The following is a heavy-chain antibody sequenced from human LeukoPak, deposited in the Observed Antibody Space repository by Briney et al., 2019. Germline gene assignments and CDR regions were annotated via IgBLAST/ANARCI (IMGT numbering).Heavy chain of an antibody. J-gene: IGHJ4*02. CDR2: IYPGDSDT. Sequence: GESLQISCQGSGSSFTSYWIGWVRQLPGKGLEWMGIIYPGDSDTRYSPSFQGQVTISADKSSGTAYLQGSSLKASDTAMYYCARAYYFDYWGQGTLVTVSS. CDR1: GSSFTSYW. V-gene: IGHV5-51*01. CDR3: ARAYYFDY.